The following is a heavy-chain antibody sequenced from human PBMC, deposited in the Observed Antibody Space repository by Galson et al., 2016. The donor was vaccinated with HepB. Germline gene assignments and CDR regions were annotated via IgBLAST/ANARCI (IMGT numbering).Heavy chain of an antibody. Sequence: LSLTCTVSGGSITNGHFYWSWVRQTPGKGLEWIGNIYYIGTTQYNPSFKSQVSMSIDTSNSQFFLRLASVAVADTAVYFCPTNTTHLPAFQHWGQGIPVLVSS. V-gene: IGHV4-30-4*01. CDR1: GGSITNGHFY. J-gene: IGHJ1*01. D-gene: IGHD2-2*01. CDR3: PTNTTHLPAFQH. CDR2: IYYIGTT.